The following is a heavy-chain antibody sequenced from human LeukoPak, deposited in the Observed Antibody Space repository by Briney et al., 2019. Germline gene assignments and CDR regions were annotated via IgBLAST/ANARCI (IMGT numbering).Heavy chain of an antibody. CDR3: ARDLAYSRLDY. Sequence: QSGGSLRLSCAVSGFTFNNHGMHWVRQAPGKGLEWLAVILFDGINTYYADSVKGRFTISRDNAENSLYLQMNSLRVEDTAFYYCARDLAYSRLDYWGQGMLVTVSS. CDR1: GFTFNNHG. J-gene: IGHJ4*02. D-gene: IGHD5-18*01. CDR2: ILFDGINT. V-gene: IGHV3-33*05.